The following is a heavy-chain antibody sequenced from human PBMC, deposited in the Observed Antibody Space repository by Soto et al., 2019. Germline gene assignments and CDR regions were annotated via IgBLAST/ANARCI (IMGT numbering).Heavy chain of an antibody. CDR3: ARDKITGLFDY. Sequence: SETLSLTCAVYDGSFSDYYWSWIRQPPGKGLEWIGEIHPSGSTHYNPSLKSRGTISVDTSKNQFSLKLSSVTAADTAVYYCARDKITGLFDYWGQGTLVTVSS. CDR1: DGSFSDYY. D-gene: IGHD2-8*02. V-gene: IGHV4-34*01. CDR2: IHPSGST. J-gene: IGHJ4*02.